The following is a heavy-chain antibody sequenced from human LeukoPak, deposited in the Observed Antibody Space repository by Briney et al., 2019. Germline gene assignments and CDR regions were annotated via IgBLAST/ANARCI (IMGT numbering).Heavy chain of an antibody. J-gene: IGHJ5*02. CDR2: INPNSGGT. CDR1: GYTFTGYY. V-gene: IGHV1-2*02. CDR3: ARIRAAAHRARFDP. Sequence: ASVKVSCKASGYTFTGYYMHWVRQAPGQGLEWMGWINPNSGGTNYAQKFQGRVTMTRDTSISTAYMELSRLRSDDTAVYYCARIRAAAHRARFDPWGQGTLVTVSS. D-gene: IGHD6-13*01.